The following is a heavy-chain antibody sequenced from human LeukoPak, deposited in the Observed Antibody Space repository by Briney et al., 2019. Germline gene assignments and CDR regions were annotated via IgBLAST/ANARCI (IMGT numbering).Heavy chain of an antibody. D-gene: IGHD3-22*01. CDR1: GGSIGSITYY. V-gene: IGHV4-39*07. J-gene: IGHJ4*02. CDR2: IYYSGGT. CDR3: ARSRDDSSGYYDY. Sequence: TPSETLSLTCSASGGSIGSITYYWAWIRQPPGKGLEWIGTIYYSGGTYYKSSLKSRVTISVDTSKNQFSLKLSSVTAADTAVYYCARSRDDSSGYYDYWGQGTLVTVSS.